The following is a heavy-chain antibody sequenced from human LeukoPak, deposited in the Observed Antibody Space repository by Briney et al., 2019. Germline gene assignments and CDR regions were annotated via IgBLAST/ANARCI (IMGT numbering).Heavy chain of an antibody. CDR1: GFTVSSNC. V-gene: IGHV3-53*01. J-gene: IGHJ3*02. CDR3: ARLTVTHAFDI. CDR2: IYSGGST. Sequence: GGSLRPSCAASGFTVSSNCLTWVRQAPGKGLEWVSVIYSGGSTYYADSVKGRFTISGDNSKNTLYLQMNSLRAEDTAVYYCARLTVTHAFDIWGQGTMVTVSS. D-gene: IGHD4-17*01.